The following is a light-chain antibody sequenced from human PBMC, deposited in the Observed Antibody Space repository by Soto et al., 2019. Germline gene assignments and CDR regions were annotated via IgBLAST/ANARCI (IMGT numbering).Light chain of an antibody. CDR3: LSYAGSTNYV. J-gene: IGLJ1*01. V-gene: IGLV2-8*01. Sequence: QSVLTQPPSASGSPGQSVSISCTGTSRDVGGNNYVSWYQQHPGKAPKLMIYEVSKRPSGVPDRFSGSKSGNTASLTVSELQAEDEADYFCLSYAGSTNYVFGTGTKVTVL. CDR1: SRDVGGNNY. CDR2: EVS.